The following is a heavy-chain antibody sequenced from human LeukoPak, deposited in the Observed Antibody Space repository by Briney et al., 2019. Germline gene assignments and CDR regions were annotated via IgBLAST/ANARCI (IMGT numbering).Heavy chain of an antibody. CDR1: GFTFSSYW. CDR2: IKQDGSEK. J-gene: IGHJ6*03. CDR3: ARPSNYYYMDV. V-gene: IGHV3-7*01. Sequence: GGSLRLSCAASGFTFSSYWMSWVRQAPGKGLEWVANIKQDGSEKYYVDSVKGRFTISRDSAKSSLYLQMNSLRAEDTAVYYCARPSNYYYMDVWGKGTTVTISS.